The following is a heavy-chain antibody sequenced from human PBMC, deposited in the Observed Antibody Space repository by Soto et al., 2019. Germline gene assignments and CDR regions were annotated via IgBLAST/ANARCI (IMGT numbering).Heavy chain of an antibody. V-gene: IGHV1-69*02. D-gene: IGHD5-12*01. CDR1: GGTFSIYT. J-gene: IGHJ4*02. CDR3: ATGGYSGYDPY. CDR2: IIPILGIA. Sequence: SVKVSCTSSGGTFSIYTISWVRQAPGQGLEWMGRIIPILGIANYAQKFQGRVTITADKSTSTAYMELSSLRSEDTAVYYCATGGYSGYDPYWGQGTLVTVSS.